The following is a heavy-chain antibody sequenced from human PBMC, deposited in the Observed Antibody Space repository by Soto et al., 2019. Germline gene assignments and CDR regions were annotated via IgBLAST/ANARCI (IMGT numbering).Heavy chain of an antibody. D-gene: IGHD3-10*01. J-gene: IGHJ6*02. V-gene: IGHV3-53*01. CDR1: GFTVSSNY. CDR3: ARDRSMVRGVIKGYYYYGMDV. Sequence: SGGSLRLSCAASGFTVSSNYMSWVRQAPGKGLEWVSVIYSGGSTYYADSVRGRFTISRDNSKNTLYLQMKSLRAEDTAVYYCARDRSMVRGVIKGYYYYGMDVWGQGTTVTVSS. CDR2: IYSGGST.